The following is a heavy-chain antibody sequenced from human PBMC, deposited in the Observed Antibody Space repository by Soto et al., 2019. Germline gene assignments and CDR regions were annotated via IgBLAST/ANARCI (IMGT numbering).Heavy chain of an antibody. D-gene: IGHD2-2*01. J-gene: IGHJ4*02. CDR1: GGTFSSYA. CDR3: AYVVPGGRCYCRSIYYFDY. CDR2: IIPIFGTA. V-gene: IGHV1-69*01. Sequence: QVPLVQSGAEVKKPGSSVKVSCKASGGTFSSYAISWVRQAPGQGLEWMGGIIPIFGTANYAQKIQGRVTITADECWSISNKELCRRRSEDTAVYYWAYVVPGGRCYCRSIYYFDYCGQGTLVTV.